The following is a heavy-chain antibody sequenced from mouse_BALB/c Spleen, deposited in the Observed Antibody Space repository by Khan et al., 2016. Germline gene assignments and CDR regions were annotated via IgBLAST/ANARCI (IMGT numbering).Heavy chain of an antibody. Sequence: EVQLVESGGGLVQPGGSLKLSCAASGFDFSRYWMSWVRQAPGKGLEWIGEINPDSSTINYTPSLKDTFIISRDNAKNTLYLQMSKVRSEDTALYYSARGRWDGAMDYWGQGTSVTVSS. CDR3: ARGRWDGAMDY. D-gene: IGHD4-1*01. J-gene: IGHJ4*01. CDR2: INPDSSTI. CDR1: GFDFSRYW. V-gene: IGHV4-1*02.